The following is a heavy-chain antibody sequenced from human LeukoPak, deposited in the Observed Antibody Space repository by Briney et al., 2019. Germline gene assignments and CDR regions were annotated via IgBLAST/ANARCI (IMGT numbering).Heavy chain of an antibody. Sequence: VASVKVSCKASGGTFSSYAISWVRQAPGQGLEWMGGIIPIFGTANYAQEFQGRVTITADESTSTAYMELSSLRSEDTAVYYCAREYPRDAFDIWGQGTMVTVSS. V-gene: IGHV1-69*13. CDR3: AREYPRDAFDI. CDR1: GGTFSSYA. J-gene: IGHJ3*02. CDR2: IIPIFGTA. D-gene: IGHD2-2*01.